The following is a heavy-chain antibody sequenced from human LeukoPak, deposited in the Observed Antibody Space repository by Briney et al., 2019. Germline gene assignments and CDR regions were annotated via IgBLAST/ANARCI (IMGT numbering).Heavy chain of an antibody. CDR2: ISSSSSYI. CDR1: GFTFSSYS. CDR3: ARVSTGAEYYFDY. V-gene: IGHV3-21*01. Sequence: GGSLRLSCAASGFTFSSYSMNWVRQAPGRGLEWVSSISSSSSYIYYADSVKGRFTISRDNAKNSLYLQMNSLRAEDAAVYYCARVSTGAEYYFDYWGQGTLVTVSS. D-gene: IGHD2-2*01. J-gene: IGHJ4*02.